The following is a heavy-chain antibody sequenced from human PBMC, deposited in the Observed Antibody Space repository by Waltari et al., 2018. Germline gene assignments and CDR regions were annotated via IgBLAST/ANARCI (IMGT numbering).Heavy chain of an antibody. Sequence: QVQLVQSGAEVKKPGDSVKVSCKASAYTFTSYAMHWVRQAPGQRLEWMGWINAVNGNTKYSQKFQGRVTITRDTSASTAYMELSSLRSEDTAVYYCARVVPNLPHFFDYWGQGTLVTVSS. V-gene: IGHV1-3*01. D-gene: IGHD7-27*01. J-gene: IGHJ4*02. CDR3: ARVVPNLPHFFDY. CDR2: INAVNGNT. CDR1: AYTFTSYA.